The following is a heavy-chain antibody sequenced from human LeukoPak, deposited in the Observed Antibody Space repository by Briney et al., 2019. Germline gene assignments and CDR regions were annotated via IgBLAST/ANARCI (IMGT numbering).Heavy chain of an antibody. D-gene: IGHD6-13*01. CDR3: ARGATLYSRPQGFDP. CDR1: GFIFSSCN. J-gene: IGHJ5*02. Sequence: PGGSLRLSCAASGFIFSSCNMDWVRQAPGKGLEWVSYISSSGDSIYYADSVKGRFTISRDNAKNSLYLQMNSLRAEDTAVYYCARGATLYSRPQGFDPWGQGTLVTVSS. V-gene: IGHV3-48*01. CDR2: ISSSGDSI.